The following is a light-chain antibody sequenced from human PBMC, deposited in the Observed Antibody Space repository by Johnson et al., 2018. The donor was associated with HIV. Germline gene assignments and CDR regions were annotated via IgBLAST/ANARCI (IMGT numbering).Light chain of an antibody. CDR1: NSNIGNNY. Sequence: QSVLTQPPSVSAAPGQKVTISCSGSNSNIGNNYVSWYQQLPGTAPKLLIYDNNNRPSGIPDRFSGSKSGTSATLGITGLQTGDEADYYCGTWDSSLSAYVFGTGTKGTVL. CDR2: DNN. CDR3: GTWDSSLSAYV. J-gene: IGLJ1*01. V-gene: IGLV1-51*01.